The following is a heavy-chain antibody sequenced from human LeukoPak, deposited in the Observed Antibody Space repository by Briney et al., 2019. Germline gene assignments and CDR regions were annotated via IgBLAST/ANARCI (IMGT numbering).Heavy chain of an antibody. CDR2: IYQSGIT. J-gene: IGHJ3*02. Sequence: SETLSLTCAVSGGSISSGGYSWSWIRQPPGKGLEWIGYIYQSGITHYNSSLKSRVTISVDTSKNQFSLKLTSVTAADTAVYYCARVAFYGAIPDDIWGQGTMVTVSS. D-gene: IGHD2-21*01. CDR3: ARVAFYGAIPDDI. V-gene: IGHV4-30-2*01. CDR1: GGSISSGGYS.